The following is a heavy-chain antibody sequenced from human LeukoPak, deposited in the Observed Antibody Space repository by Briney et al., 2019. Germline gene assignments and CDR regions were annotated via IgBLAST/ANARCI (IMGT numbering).Heavy chain of an antibody. V-gene: IGHV4-59*01. Sequence: TSETLSLTCTVSGGSISSYYWSWIRQPPGKGLEWIGYIYYSGSTNYNPSLKSRVTISVDTSKNQFSLKLSSVTAADTAVYYCARESPYDAFDIWGQGTMVTVSS. CDR1: GGSISSYY. CDR3: ARESPYDAFDI. CDR2: IYYSGST. J-gene: IGHJ3*02.